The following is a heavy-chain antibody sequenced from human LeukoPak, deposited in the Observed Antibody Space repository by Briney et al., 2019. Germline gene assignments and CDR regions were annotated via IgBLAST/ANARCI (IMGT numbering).Heavy chain of an antibody. Sequence: GGSLRLSCAASGFTFSSYWMHWVRQAPGKGLVWVSRINSGGSSTSYADSVKGRFTISRDNAKNTLYLQMNSLRAEDTAVYYCARDQQDYDFWSGTTNWFDPWGQGTLVTVSS. D-gene: IGHD3-3*01. CDR3: ARDQQDYDFWSGTTNWFDP. J-gene: IGHJ5*02. V-gene: IGHV3-74*01. CDR1: GFTFSSYW. CDR2: INSGGSST.